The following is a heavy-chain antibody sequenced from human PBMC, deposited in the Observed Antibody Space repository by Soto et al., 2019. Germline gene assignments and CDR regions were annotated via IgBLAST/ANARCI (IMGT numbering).Heavy chain of an antibody. CDR2: IYWDNDK. V-gene: IGHV2-5*02. Sequence: QITLKESGPTLVKPTQTLTLTCTFSGFSLNTTAVGVGWIRQPPGKALEWLAVIYWDNDKRYNPSLKTRLTITKDTSKNQVVLKMTNMDPVDTATYFCAHREGDDYVWGSYKDAFDIWGQGTMVTVSS. D-gene: IGHD3-16*01. CDR1: GFSLNTTAVG. J-gene: IGHJ3*02. CDR3: AHREGDDYVWGSYKDAFDI.